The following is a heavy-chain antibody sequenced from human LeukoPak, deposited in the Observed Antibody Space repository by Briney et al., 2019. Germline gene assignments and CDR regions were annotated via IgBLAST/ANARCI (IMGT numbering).Heavy chain of an antibody. CDR3: VGDGRDGYNKYFHH. J-gene: IGHJ1*01. V-gene: IGHV3-64D*06. Sequence: GGSLRLSCSASGFTFSISAMHWVRQAPGKGLQYVSVISGNGVSTSYADSVKGRFTISRDNSKNTVYLQMRSLRAEDTAVYYCVGDGRDGYNKYFHHWGQGTLVTVSS. D-gene: IGHD5-24*01. CDR1: GFTFSISA. CDR2: ISGNGVST.